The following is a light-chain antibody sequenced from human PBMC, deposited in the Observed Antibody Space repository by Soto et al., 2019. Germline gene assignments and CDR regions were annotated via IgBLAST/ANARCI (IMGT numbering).Light chain of an antibody. CDR1: SSDVGSYNR. V-gene: IGLV2-18*02. J-gene: IGLJ2*01. CDR2: EVS. Sequence: QSVLTQPPSVSGSPGQSVTISCTGTSSDVGSYNRVSWYQQPPGTAPKLMIYEVSNRPSGVPDRFSGSKSGNTASLTISGLQAEDEADYYCSSYTSGSTSVFGGGTKLTVL. CDR3: SSYTSGSTSV.